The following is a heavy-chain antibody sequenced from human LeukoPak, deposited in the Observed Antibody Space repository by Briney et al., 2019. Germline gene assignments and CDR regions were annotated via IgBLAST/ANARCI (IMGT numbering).Heavy chain of an antibody. CDR1: GGTFSSYA. J-gene: IGHJ4*02. CDR3: ARVGDRHSVTPLGY. D-gene: IGHD4-11*01. V-gene: IGHV1-2*02. Sequence: VASVKVSCKASGGTFSSYAISWVRQAPGQGLEWMGRINPNSGGTNYAQKFQGRVTMTRDTSISTAYMELSRLRSDDTAVYYCARVGDRHSVTPLGYWGQGTLVTVSS. CDR2: INPNSGGT.